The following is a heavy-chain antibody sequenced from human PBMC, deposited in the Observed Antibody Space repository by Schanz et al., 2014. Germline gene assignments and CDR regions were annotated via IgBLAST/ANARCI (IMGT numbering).Heavy chain of an antibody. V-gene: IGHV3-53*01. J-gene: IGHJ6*02. Sequence: EVQLVESGGGLIQPGGSLRLSCAASGFTVSSNYMSWVRQAPGKGLEWVAVIYSGGSTFYTDSVKGRFTISRDNSKNTLYLQMNSLRAEDTAVYYCAKDIAPLAARPGYGMDVWGQGTTVIVSS. CDR1: GFTVSSNY. CDR2: IYSGGST. CDR3: AKDIAPLAARPGYGMDV. D-gene: IGHD6-13*01.